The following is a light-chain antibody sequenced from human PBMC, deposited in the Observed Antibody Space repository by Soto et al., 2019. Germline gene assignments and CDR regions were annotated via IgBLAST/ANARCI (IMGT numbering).Light chain of an antibody. Sequence: QSVLTQPPSVSGAPGQRVTISCTRSSSNIGAGYGVHWYQQLPGAAPKLLIYGNSNRPSGVPDRFSGSQSDTSASLAITGLQAEDEDDYYCQTADTSLSVVFCGGTKLTVL. CDR3: QTADTSLSVV. J-gene: IGLJ2*01. CDR2: GNS. V-gene: IGLV1-40*01. CDR1: SSNIGAGYG.